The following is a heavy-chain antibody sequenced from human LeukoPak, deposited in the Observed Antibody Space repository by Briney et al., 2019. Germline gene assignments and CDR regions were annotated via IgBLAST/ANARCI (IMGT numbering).Heavy chain of an antibody. J-gene: IGHJ4*02. CDR2: IYYSGST. Sequence: SETLSLTCTVSGGSISSYYWSWIRQPPGKGLEWIGYIYYSGSTNYNPSLKSRVTISVDTSKNQFSLKLSSVTAADTAVYYCARQGSGYGLDYWGQGTLDTVSS. CDR3: ARQGSGYGLDY. D-gene: IGHD5-12*01. CDR1: GGSISSYY. V-gene: IGHV4-59*08.